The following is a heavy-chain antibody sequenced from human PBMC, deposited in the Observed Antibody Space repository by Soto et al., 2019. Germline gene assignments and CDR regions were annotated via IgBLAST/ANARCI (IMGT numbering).Heavy chain of an antibody. V-gene: IGHV3-30-3*01. D-gene: IGHD3-22*01. CDR1: GFTFSSYA. CDR2: ISYDGSNK. J-gene: IGHJ4*02. CDR3: ARDEGYYDSSGPPFDY. Sequence: GGSLRLSCAASGFTFSSYAMHWVRQAPGKGLEWVAVISYDGSNKYYADSVKGRFTISRDNPKNTLYLQMNSLRAEDTAVYYCARDEGYYDSSGPPFDYWGQGTLVTVSS.